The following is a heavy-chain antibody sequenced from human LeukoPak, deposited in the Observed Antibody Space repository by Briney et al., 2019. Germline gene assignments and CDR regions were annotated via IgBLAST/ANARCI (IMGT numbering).Heavy chain of an antibody. CDR3: ARQYCSSTSCYRNFDY. CDR1: GGSFSGYY. CDR2: INHSGST. J-gene: IGHJ4*02. D-gene: IGHD2-2*01. V-gene: IGHV4-34*01. Sequence: SETLSLTCAVYGGSFSGYYWSWIRQPRGKGLEWIGEINHSGSTNYNPSLKSRVTISVDTSKNQFSLKLSSVTAADTAVYYCARQYCSSTSCYRNFDYWGQGTLVTVSS.